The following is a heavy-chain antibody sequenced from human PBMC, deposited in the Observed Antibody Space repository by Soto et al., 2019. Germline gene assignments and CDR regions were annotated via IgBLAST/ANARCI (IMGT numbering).Heavy chain of an antibody. CDR3: AREEYRQVDH. CDR1: GYTFTNSG. J-gene: IGHJ5*02. V-gene: IGHV1-18*04. D-gene: IGHD3-16*02. CDR2: ISTNSGHT. Sequence: QVQLVQSGTEVKKPGASVKVSCKASGYTFTNSGITWVRQAPGQVLEWMGWISTNSGHTDYAQKFRGRVTMTTDRSTTTAYMDLRSLRSDDTAVYYCAREEYRQVDHWGQGTLVTGSS.